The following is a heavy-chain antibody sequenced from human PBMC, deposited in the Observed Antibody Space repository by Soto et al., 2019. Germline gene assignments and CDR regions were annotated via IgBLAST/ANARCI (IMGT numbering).Heavy chain of an antibody. CDR1: GLLISNGRMG. Sequence: SGPTLVNPTETLTLTGTVSGLLISNGRMGVSWIRQPPGKALEWLAQIFSNDDKSYRTSPKSRPRISTEASNSQVHLTITTIVPMAKSTHLCSRIGFIWGTLEDVENWGQETLVTVS. CDR3: SRIGFIWGTLEDVEN. D-gene: IGHD3-16*01. CDR2: IFSNDDK. J-gene: IGHJ4*02. V-gene: IGHV2-26*01.